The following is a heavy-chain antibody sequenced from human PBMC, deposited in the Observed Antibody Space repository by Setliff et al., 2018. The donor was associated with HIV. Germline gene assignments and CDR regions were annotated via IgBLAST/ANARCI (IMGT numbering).Heavy chain of an antibody. CDR1: GFTFSRYW. J-gene: IGHJ4*02. D-gene: IGHD2-8*01. V-gene: IGHV3-7*01. Sequence: PGASMKFSCADSGFTFSRYWMSWVRQAPGKGLEWVASINQDGGQKYYVDSVKGRFTISRDNAKNSLYLQMNSLRAEDTAVYYCARDKGPNLLDYWGQGTLVTVSS. CDR2: INQDGGQK. CDR3: ARDKGPNLLDY.